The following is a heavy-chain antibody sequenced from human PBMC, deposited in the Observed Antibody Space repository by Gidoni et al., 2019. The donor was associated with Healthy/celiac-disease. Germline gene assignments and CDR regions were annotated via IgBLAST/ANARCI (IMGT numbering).Heavy chain of an antibody. CDR1: GGSISSSSYY. Sequence: QLQLQESGPGLVKPSETLSLTCTVSGGSISSSSYYWGWIRQPPGKGLEWIGSIYYSGSTYYNPSLKGRVTISVDTSKNQFSLKLSSVTAADTAVYYCARQGHQLLWGNWFDPWGQGTLVTVSS. CDR3: ARQGHQLLWGNWFDP. J-gene: IGHJ5*02. D-gene: IGHD2-2*01. V-gene: IGHV4-39*01. CDR2: IYYSGST.